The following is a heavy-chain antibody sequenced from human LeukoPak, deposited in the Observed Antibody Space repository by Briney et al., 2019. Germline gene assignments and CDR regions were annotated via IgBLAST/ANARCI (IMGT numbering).Heavy chain of an antibody. CDR2: ISGSGGST. V-gene: IGHV3-23*01. J-gene: IGHJ4*02. CDR1: GFTFRNSY. D-gene: IGHD6-19*01. Sequence: GGSLRLSCAASGFTFRNSYMSWVRQAPGKGLEWVSAISGSGGSTYYADSVKGRFTISRDNSKNTLYLQMNSLRAEDTAVYYCAKVWGSSGHCFDYWGQGTLVTVSS. CDR3: AKVWGSSGHCFDY.